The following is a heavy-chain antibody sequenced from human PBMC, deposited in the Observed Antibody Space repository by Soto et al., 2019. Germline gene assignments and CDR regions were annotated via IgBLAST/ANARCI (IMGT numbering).Heavy chain of an antibody. D-gene: IGHD3-10*01. Sequence: GGSLRLSCAASGFTFGTTDMSWVRQAPGEGLEWVSTIDGSGGITYYADSVKGRFTISRDNSRNTVYLQMNSLRGDDTALYYCVKNSGWFNTWGQGTLVTVSS. CDR1: GFTFGTTD. J-gene: IGHJ5*02. V-gene: IGHV3-23*01. CDR3: VKNSGWFNT. CDR2: IDGSGGIT.